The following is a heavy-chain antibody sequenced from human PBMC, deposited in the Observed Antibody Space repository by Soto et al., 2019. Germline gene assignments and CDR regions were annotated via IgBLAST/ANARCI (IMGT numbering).Heavy chain of an antibody. J-gene: IGHJ4*02. CDR1: WFTFSNYA. CDR3: AKDLAQSRDY. CDR2: ISGSGGST. D-gene: IGHD6-19*01. V-gene: IGHV3-23*01. Sequence: PGGSLRAPSCAAWFTFSNYAMSWVRQAPGKGLEWVSAISGSGGSTYYADSVKGRFTISRDNSKNTLYLQMNSLRAEDTAVYYCAKDLAQSRDYWGQGTLVTVSS.